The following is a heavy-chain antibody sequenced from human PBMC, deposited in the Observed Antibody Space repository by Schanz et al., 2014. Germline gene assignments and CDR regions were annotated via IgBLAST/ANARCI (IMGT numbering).Heavy chain of an antibody. CDR3: ARLPGLYCSGGACYRGY. J-gene: IGHJ4*02. D-gene: IGHD2-15*01. Sequence: QLQLQESGPGLVKPSETLSLTCTVSGGSISSSGYYWGWIRQPPGNGLEWIGSIYYSGSTYYNPSHKSRVTIPEDPPKPRSSRKVPFGTATDTAVYYCARLPGLYCSGGACYRGYWGQGTLVTVSS. V-gene: IGHV4-39*01. CDR2: IYYSGST. CDR1: GGSISSSGYY.